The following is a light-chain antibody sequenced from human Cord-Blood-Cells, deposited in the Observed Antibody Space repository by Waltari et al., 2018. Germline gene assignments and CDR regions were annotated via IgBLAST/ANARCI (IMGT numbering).Light chain of an antibody. J-gene: IGLJ3*02. Sequence: QSALTQPASVSGSPGQSTTISCPGTSSYVGSYNLVSWYQQHPGKAPKLMIYEGSKRPSGVSNRFSGSKSGNTASLTISGLQAEDEADYYCCSYAGSSTWVFGGGTKLTVL. V-gene: IGLV2-23*01. CDR3: CSYAGSSTWV. CDR1: SSYVGSYNL. CDR2: EGS.